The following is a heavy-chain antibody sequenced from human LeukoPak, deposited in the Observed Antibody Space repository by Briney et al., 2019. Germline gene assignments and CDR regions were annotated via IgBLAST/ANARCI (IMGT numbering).Heavy chain of an antibody. CDR2: IYPSGNT. D-gene: IGHD2-8*01. V-gene: IGHV4-4*07. Sequence: KSSETLSLTCTVSRGSTSTYYWSWIRQPAGKGLEWIGRIYPSGNTNFNPSLMSRVTMSIDTSKNQFSLKLSSVTAADTAVYYCARRIRWLMVDYWGQGTLVTVSS. J-gene: IGHJ4*02. CDR1: RGSTSTYY. CDR3: ARRIRWLMVDY.